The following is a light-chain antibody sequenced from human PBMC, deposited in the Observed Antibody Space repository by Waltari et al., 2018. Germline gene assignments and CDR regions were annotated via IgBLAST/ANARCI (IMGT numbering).Light chain of an antibody. CDR1: SSDVGGYNY. CDR3: SSYTSRSPVV. Sequence: QSALTQPASVSGSPGQSITISCTGTSSDVGGYNYVSWYQQHPGKAPKLMIYDVSKRPSGVSTLFSGSKSGNTASLTISGLQAEDEADYYCSSYTSRSPVVFGGGTKLTVL. CDR2: DVS. V-gene: IGLV2-14*01. J-gene: IGLJ2*01.